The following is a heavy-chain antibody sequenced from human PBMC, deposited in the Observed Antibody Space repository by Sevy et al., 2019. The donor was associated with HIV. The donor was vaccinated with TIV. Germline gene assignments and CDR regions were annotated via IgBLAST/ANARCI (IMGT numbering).Heavy chain of an antibody. CDR1: GFTFSNAW. CDR2: IKSKTDGGTT. D-gene: IGHD2-2*01. Sequence: GGSLRLSCAASGFTFSNAWMSWLRQAPGKGLEWVGSIKSKTDGGTTDYAAPVKGRFTISRDDSKNTLYLQMNSLKTEDTAVYYCTTPPGYCSSTSCPDYYYYYYMDVWGKWTTVTVSS. CDR3: TTPPGYCSSTSCPDYYYYYYMDV. J-gene: IGHJ6*03. V-gene: IGHV3-15*01.